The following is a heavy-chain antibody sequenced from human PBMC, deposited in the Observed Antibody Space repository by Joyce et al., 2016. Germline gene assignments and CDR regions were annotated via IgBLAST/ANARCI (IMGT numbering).Heavy chain of an antibody. V-gene: IGHV3-74*01. CDR2: INTDGSST. J-gene: IGHJ5*02. Sequence: EVQLVESGGGLVQPGGSLRLSCAASGVSFSGYWIHWVRQATGKGLVWVSRINTDGSSTRFADSVKGRFTISRDNAKNTLYLQMNSLRAEDTAVYYCVRGISARPGGPNWFDPWGQGTLVTVSS. D-gene: IGHD6-6*01. CDR3: VRGISARPGGPNWFDP. CDR1: GVSFSGYW.